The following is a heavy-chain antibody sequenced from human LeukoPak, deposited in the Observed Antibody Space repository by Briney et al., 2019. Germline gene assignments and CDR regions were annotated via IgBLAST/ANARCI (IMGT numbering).Heavy chain of an antibody. Sequence: PSETLSLTCTVSGGSISSSSYYWGWIRQPPGKGLEWIGNIYYSGSTYYNPSLKSRVTISVDTSKNQFSLKLSSVTAADTALYYCARRLTQYDCFDPWGQGILVTVSS. CDR1: GGSISSSSYY. J-gene: IGHJ5*02. V-gene: IGHV4-39*01. D-gene: IGHD2-2*01. CDR3: ARRLTQYDCFDP. CDR2: IYYSGST.